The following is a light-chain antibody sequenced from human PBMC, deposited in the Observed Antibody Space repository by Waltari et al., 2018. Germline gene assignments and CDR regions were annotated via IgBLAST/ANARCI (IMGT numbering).Light chain of an antibody. V-gene: IGKV3-20*01. Sequence: EIVLTQSPGTLSLSPGERATLSCRASQSVRGSLAWYQKKAGQAPRLLIYGASSRATGIPDSFSDSGSGTDFSLTISRLEPEDFAVYYCQHYVRLPATFGQGTKVEIK. CDR3: QHYVRLPAT. J-gene: IGKJ1*01. CDR1: QSVRGS. CDR2: GAS.